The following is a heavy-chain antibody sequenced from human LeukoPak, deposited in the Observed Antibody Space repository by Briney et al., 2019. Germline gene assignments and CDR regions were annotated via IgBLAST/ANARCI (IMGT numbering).Heavy chain of an antibody. D-gene: IGHD3-22*01. Sequence: SETLSLTCTVSGGSISSSSYSWGWIRQPPGKGPEWIGEIYHTGTTNYNPSLTIRVTISVDKSENQFSLELRSLTAADPAVYYCARDETIYSDTSAYCSLASRGQGTNVSVSS. CDR3: ARDETIYSDTSAYCSLAS. V-gene: IGHV4-39*07. CDR1: GGSISSSSYS. J-gene: IGHJ4*02. CDR2: IYHTGTT.